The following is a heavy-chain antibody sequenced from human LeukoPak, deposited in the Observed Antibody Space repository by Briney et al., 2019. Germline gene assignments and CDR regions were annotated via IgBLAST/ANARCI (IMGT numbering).Heavy chain of an antibody. J-gene: IGHJ4*02. D-gene: IGHD6-25*01. CDR2: INPSGGST. Sequence: ASVKVSCKASGYTFTAYYIHWVRQAPGQGLEWMGIINPSGGSTSYAQKFQGRVTMTRDTSTSTVYMELSSLRSEDTAVYYCARALSRAGYSSGALVDYWGQGTLVTVSS. CDR1: GYTFTAYY. V-gene: IGHV1-46*01. CDR3: ARALSRAGYSSGALVDY.